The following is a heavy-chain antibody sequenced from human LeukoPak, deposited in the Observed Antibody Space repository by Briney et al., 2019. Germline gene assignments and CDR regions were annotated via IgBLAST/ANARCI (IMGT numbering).Heavy chain of an antibody. CDR1: GFTFDDYG. J-gene: IGHJ4*02. Sequence: TGGSLRLSCAASGFTFDDYGMSWVRQAPGKGLEWVSGINWNGGSTDYADSVKGRFTISRDNAKNSLYLQMNSLRAEDTALYYCARAGDDYVWGSYRPIDYWGQGTLVTVSS. CDR2: INWNGGST. D-gene: IGHD3-16*02. CDR3: ARAGDDYVWGSYRPIDY. V-gene: IGHV3-20*04.